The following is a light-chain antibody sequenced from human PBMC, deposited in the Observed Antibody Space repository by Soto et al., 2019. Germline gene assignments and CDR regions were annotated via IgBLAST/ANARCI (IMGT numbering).Light chain of an antibody. CDR1: QSVLYSSNNKNY. CDR3: QQYYNPPLT. J-gene: IGKJ2*01. V-gene: IGKV4-1*01. CDR2: WAS. Sequence: DFVMTQSPDSLAVSLGERATINCKSSQSVLYSSNNKNYLAWYQQRPGQPPKLLIYWASTRESGVPDRFSGSGSGTEFTLTINGLQAEDVAVYYCQQYYNPPLTFGQGTELQI.